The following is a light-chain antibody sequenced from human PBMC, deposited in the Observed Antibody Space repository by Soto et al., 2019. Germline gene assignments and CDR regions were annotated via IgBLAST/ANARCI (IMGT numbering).Light chain of an antibody. CDR3: TSYTSSYIFV. CDR2: QVS. J-gene: IGLJ2*01. Sequence: QSVLTQPPSASGSPGQSVTISCTGTSSDVGASEYVSWYQQHPGKAPKLMIYQVSKWPSGVPDRFSGSRSGNTASLTVSGLQAEDEADYYCTSYTSSYIFVLGGGTKLTVL. V-gene: IGLV2-8*01. CDR1: SSDVGASEY.